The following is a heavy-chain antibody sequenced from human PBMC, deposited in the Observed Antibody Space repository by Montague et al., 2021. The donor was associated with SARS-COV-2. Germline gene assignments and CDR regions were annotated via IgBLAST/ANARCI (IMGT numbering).Heavy chain of an antibody. CDR2: SYSGST. CDR3: ARATYTSSWYWILDY. J-gene: IGHJ4*02. Sequence: SYSGSTYYNPSLKSRLTISVDTSENQFSLKLTSVTAADTSVYYCARATYTSSWYWILDYWGQGTLGKVSS. V-gene: IGHV4-31*02. D-gene: IGHD6-13*01.